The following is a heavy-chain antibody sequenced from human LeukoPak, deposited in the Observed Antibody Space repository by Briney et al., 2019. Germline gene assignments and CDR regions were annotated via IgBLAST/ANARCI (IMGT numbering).Heavy chain of an antibody. CDR1: GGSFSGYY. CDR3: ARAGGSGSYWDLDY. V-gene: IGHV4-34*01. D-gene: IGHD3-10*01. J-gene: IGHJ4*02. Sequence: SETLSLTCAVYGGSFSGYYWSWIRQPPGKGLEWIGEINHSGSTNYNPSLKSRVTISVDTSKNQFSLKLSSVTAADTAVYYCARAGGSGSYWDLDYWGQGTLVTVSS. CDR2: INHSGST.